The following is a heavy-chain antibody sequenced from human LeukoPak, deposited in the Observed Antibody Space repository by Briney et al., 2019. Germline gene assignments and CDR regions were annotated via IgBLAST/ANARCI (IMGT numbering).Heavy chain of an antibody. Sequence: HPGGSLRLSCAASGFTFSTHWMSWVRQAPGKGLEWVANINEDGSEKYYVDSVKGRFTISRDNAKNSLYLQMNSLRAEDTALYYCARIYYDSSGYRLFDYWGQGTLVTVSS. V-gene: IGHV3-7*02. CDR1: GFTFSTHW. J-gene: IGHJ4*02. D-gene: IGHD3-22*01. CDR2: INEDGSEK. CDR3: ARIYYDSSGYRLFDY.